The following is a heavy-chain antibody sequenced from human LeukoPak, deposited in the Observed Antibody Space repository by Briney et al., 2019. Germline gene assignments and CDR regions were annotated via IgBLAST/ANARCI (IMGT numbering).Heavy chain of an antibody. D-gene: IGHD5-24*01. J-gene: IGHJ3*02. CDR3: ARENDRDDAFDI. Sequence: GGSLRLSCAASGFTFSSYSMNWVRQAPGKGLEWISYIGVGRATTDYADSVKGRFTISRDNAKNSAHLQMNSLRAEDTAVYYCARENDRDDAFDIWGQGTMVTVSS. V-gene: IGHV3-48*01. CDR1: GFTFSSYS. CDR2: IGVGRATT.